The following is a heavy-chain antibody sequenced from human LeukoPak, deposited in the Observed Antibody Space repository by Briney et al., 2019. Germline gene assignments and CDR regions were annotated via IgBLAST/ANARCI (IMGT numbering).Heavy chain of an antibody. CDR3: ARGGAIPSFDY. Sequence: GXSLRLSCAASGFTFSSYEMNWVRQAPGKGLEWVSYISSSGSTIYYADSVKGRFTISRDNPKNSLYLQMNSLRAEDTAVYYCARGGAIPSFDYWGQGTLVTVSS. D-gene: IGHD2-21*01. CDR2: ISSSGSTI. CDR1: GFTFSSYE. J-gene: IGHJ4*02. V-gene: IGHV3-48*03.